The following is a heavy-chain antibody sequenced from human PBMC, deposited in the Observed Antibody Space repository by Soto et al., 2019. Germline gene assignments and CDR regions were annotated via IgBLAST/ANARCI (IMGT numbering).Heavy chain of an antibody. Sequence: EVQLVESGGGLVQPGGSLRLSCAASGFTFSSYWMSWVRQAPGKGLEWVANIKQDGSEKYYVDSVKGRFTISRDNAKNSLYLQMNSLRAEDTAVYYCARLIAARLWNFDLWGRGTLVTVSS. CDR1: GFTFSSYW. CDR3: ARLIAARLWNFDL. CDR2: IKQDGSEK. V-gene: IGHV3-7*03. D-gene: IGHD6-6*01. J-gene: IGHJ2*01.